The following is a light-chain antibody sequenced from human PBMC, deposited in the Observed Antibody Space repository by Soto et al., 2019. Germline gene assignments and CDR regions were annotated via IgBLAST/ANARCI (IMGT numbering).Light chain of an antibody. CDR3: QQYGTTRYT. CDR1: QSVNNNY. CDR2: GAS. Sequence: EIVLTQSPGTLSLSPGERATLSCRASQSVNNNYLAWYQQKPGQAPRLLIYGASSRATGMPHRFTGSGSGTDYTLTISRLEPEDFAVYYCQQYGTTRYTFGQGTKLEIK. J-gene: IGKJ2*01. V-gene: IGKV3-20*01.